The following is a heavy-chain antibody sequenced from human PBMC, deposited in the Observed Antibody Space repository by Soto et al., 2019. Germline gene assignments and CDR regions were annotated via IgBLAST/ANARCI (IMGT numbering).Heavy chain of an antibody. CDR2: LSRSGGAT. CDR1: GFNTRFYS. J-gene: IGHJ5*02. CDR3: SKGEMSTIRNSFDP. V-gene: IGHV3-23*01. D-gene: IGHD1-7*01. Sequence: LRLSCTASGFNTRFYSMSWVRQTPGKGLEWVAALSRSGGATYYADSVRGRFTISRDASKDTLFLQMSNLRAEDTALYYCSKGEMSTIRNSFDPWGQGTLVTVSS.